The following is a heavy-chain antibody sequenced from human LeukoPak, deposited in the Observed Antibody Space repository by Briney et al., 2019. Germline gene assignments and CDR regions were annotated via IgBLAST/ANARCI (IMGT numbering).Heavy chain of an antibody. CDR3: ARDRGHGDFHDVLDL. D-gene: IGHD4-17*01. CDR1: GFTFSSSA. Sequence: PGGSLRLSCVASGFTFSSSAMHWVRQAPGKGLEWVAVISYHGSNTYYAGSVKGRFTISRDNSKNTLDLQMNSLRPDDTAMYYCARDRGHGDFHDVLDLWGQGTMVTVSS. J-gene: IGHJ3*01. V-gene: IGHV3-30*03. CDR2: ISYHGSNT.